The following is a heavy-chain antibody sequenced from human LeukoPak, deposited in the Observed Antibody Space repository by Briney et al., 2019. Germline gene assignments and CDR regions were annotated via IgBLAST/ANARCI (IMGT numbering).Heavy chain of an antibody. V-gene: IGHV1-18*01. D-gene: IGHD5-12*01. Sequence: ASVKVSCKASGYTFTSYGISWVRQAPGQGLEWMGGISAYNGNTNYAQKLQGRVTMTTATSTSTAYMELRSLRSDDTAVYYCARDQGLGGSSTLYGMNVWGQGTTVTVSS. CDR3: ARDQGLGGSSTLYGMNV. CDR2: ISAYNGNT. J-gene: IGHJ6*02. CDR1: GYTFTSYG.